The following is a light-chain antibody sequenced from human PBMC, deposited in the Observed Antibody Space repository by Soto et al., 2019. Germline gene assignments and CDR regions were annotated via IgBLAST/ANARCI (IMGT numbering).Light chain of an antibody. CDR3: SSYIGTTLLV. CDR1: SSDVGGYNY. CDR2: DVS. V-gene: IGLV2-14*01. Sequence: QSALTQPASVSGSPGQSITISCTGTSSDVGGYNYVSWYQQHPGKAPKLMIYDVSNRPSGVSNRFSGSNSGNTASLTISGLQSEDEADYYCSSYIGTTLLVFGTGTKLTVL. J-gene: IGLJ1*01.